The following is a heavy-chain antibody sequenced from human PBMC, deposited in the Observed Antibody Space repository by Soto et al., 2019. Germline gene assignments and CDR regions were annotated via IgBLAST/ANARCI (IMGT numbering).Heavy chain of an antibody. CDR1: GGSISSGGYY. J-gene: IGHJ5*02. CDR3: ARDRYYDPGVVNHWFDP. D-gene: IGHD3-3*01. Sequence: SETLSLTCTVSGGSISSGGYYWSWIRQHPGKGLEWIGYIYYSGSTYYNPSLKSRVTISVDTSKNQFSLKLSSVTAADTAVYYCARDRYYDPGVVNHWFDPWGQGTLVTVSS. V-gene: IGHV4-31*03. CDR2: IYYSGST.